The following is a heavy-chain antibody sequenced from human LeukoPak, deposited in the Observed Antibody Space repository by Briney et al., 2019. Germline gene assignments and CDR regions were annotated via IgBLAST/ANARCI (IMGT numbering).Heavy chain of an antibody. V-gene: IGHV4-31*03. CDR2: IYYSGST. Sequence: SQTLSLTCTVSGGSISSGGYYWSWIRQHPGKGLERIGYIYYSGSTYYNPSLKSRVTISVDTSKNQFSLKLSSVTAADTAVYYCARSGYDFWSGYYRDYWGQGTLVTVSS. D-gene: IGHD3-3*01. J-gene: IGHJ4*02. CDR1: GGSISSGGYY. CDR3: ARSGYDFWSGYYRDY.